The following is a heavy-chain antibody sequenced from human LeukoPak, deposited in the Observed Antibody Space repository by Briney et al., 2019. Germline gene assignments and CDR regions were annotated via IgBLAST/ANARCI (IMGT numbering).Heavy chain of an antibody. CDR1: GGSFSPAH. J-gene: IGHJ4*02. CDR2: ICDNGNT. V-gene: IGHV4-59*01. D-gene: IGHD5-24*01. CDR3: ATGRDPYKTGH. Sequence: PSETLSLTCTFSGGSFSPAHWSWIRQPPGKGLEWIGVICDNGNTNYNPSLKSRVTISVDTSKSQFSLKLSSLAAADTAVYYCATGRDPYKTGHWGQGTLVTVSS.